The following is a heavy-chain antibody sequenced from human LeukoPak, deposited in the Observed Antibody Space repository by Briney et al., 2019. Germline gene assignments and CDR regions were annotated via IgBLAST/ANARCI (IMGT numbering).Heavy chain of an antibody. D-gene: IGHD1-26*01. CDR3: AKDRWDLPFDY. CDR1: GFTFSRNG. V-gene: IGHV3-30*02. CDR2: IRYDGSIK. J-gene: IGHJ4*02. Sequence: GESLKISCAASGFTFSRNGMHRVRQAPGKGLVWVALIRYDGSIKYYEDSVKGRFTISRDNSQNTLYLQMNSLRAEDTAVYYCAKDRWDLPFDYWGQGTLVTVSS.